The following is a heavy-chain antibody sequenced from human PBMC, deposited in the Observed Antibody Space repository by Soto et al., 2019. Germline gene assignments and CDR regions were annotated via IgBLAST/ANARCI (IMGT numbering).Heavy chain of an antibody. CDR1: GFTFSSYS. CDR2: ISSSSSYI. Sequence: GGSLRLSCAASGFTFSSYSMNWVRQAPGKGLEWVSSISSSSSYIYYADSVKGRFTISRDNAKNSLYLQMNSLRAEDTAVYYCARDQCSSTSCHPLYYYYGMDVWGQGTTVTVSS. J-gene: IGHJ6*02. D-gene: IGHD2-2*01. V-gene: IGHV3-21*01. CDR3: ARDQCSSTSCHPLYYYYGMDV.